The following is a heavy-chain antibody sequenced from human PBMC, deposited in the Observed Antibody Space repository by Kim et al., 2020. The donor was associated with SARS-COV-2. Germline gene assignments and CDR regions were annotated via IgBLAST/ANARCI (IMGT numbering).Heavy chain of an antibody. J-gene: IGHJ3*01. Sequence: GGSLRLSCAASAFTFSNYAMSWVRQAPGKGLEWVSTIKASGGGASFADSVKGRFTVSRDNSKNMLFMQMNSLSAEDTAVYFCGKWKNDFWSGYYSDAFDV. V-gene: IGHV3-23*01. CDR2: IKASGGGA. CDR1: AFTFSNYA. CDR3: GKWKNDFWSGYYSDAFDV. D-gene: IGHD3-3*01.